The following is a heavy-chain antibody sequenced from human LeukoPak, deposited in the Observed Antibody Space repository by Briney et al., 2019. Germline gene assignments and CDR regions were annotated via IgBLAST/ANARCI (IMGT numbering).Heavy chain of an antibody. J-gene: IGHJ4*02. D-gene: IGHD3-9*01. Sequence: PGGSLRLSCAASGFIFNTYTMNWVRQAPGKGLEWVSVISSSSDYIYYTDSVRGRFTISRDNAKNSLYLQMSSLRVDDTAVYYCARGDHFDWLLRIDYWGQGTLVTVSS. V-gene: IGHV3-21*01. CDR3: ARGDHFDWLLRIDY. CDR2: ISSSSDYI. CDR1: GFIFNTYT.